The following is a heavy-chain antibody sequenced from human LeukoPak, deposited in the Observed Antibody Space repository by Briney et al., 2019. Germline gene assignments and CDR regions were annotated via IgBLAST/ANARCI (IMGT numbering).Heavy chain of an antibody. CDR1: RYSISSGYY. Sequence: SETLSLTCTVSRYSISSGYYWSWIRQPPGKGLEWIGSISHSGSTYYNPSLKSRVTISVDTSKNQFSLKLSSVTAADTAVYYCARHRGFGESLDYWGQGTLVTVSS. V-gene: IGHV4-38-2*02. D-gene: IGHD3-10*01. CDR3: ARHRGFGESLDY. CDR2: ISHSGST. J-gene: IGHJ4*02.